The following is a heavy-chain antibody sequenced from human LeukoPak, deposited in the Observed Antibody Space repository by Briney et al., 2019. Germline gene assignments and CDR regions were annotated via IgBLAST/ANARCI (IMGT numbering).Heavy chain of an antibody. CDR3: ARQANYYDSSGYTY. CDR2: IYNSGST. Sequence: SETLSLTCTVSGGSISSSSHYWGWIRQSPGKGLEWIGSIYNSGSTYYNPSFKSRVTISVDTSKNHLSLKLSSVTAADTAVYYCARQANYYDSSGYTYWGQGTLVTVSS. CDR1: GGSISSSSHY. D-gene: IGHD3-22*01. J-gene: IGHJ4*02. V-gene: IGHV4-39*01.